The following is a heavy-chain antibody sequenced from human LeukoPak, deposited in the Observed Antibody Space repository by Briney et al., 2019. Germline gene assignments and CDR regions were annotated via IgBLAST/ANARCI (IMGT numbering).Heavy chain of an antibody. CDR1: GFTFSSYE. CDR3: AKTWGLEQWLSY. J-gene: IGHJ4*02. V-gene: IGHV3-23*01. CDR2: ISGSGGST. Sequence: GGSLRLSCAASGFTFSSYEMNWVRQAPGKGLEWVSAISGSGGSTYYADSVKGRFTISRDNSKNTLYLQMNSLRAEDTAVYYCAKTWGLEQWLSYWGQGTLVTVSS. D-gene: IGHD6-19*01.